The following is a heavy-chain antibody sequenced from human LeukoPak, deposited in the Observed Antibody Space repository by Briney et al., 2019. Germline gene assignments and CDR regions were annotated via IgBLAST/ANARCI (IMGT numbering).Heavy chain of an antibody. D-gene: IGHD4-17*01. CDR3: ARYGLGDTFDI. V-gene: IGHV3-69-1*01. CDR1: GFTFSAHS. J-gene: IGHJ3*02. CDR2: ISSTGSV. Sequence: GGSLRLSCAGSGFTFSAHSMNWVRQAPGRPPEWLSYISSTGSVYYAPSVQGRFAIFRDNTKTSLYLQMNSLRAEDTAVYYCARYGLGDTFDIWGQGTVVTVSS.